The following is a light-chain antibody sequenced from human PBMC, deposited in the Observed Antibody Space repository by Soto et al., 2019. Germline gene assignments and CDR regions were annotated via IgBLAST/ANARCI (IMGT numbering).Light chain of an antibody. V-gene: IGLV2-14*01. CDR2: DVS. CDR3: CSYTTSNTRQIV. CDR1: SSDVVGYNY. Sequence: QSVLTQPASVSGSPGQSITISCTGTSSDVVGYNYVSWYQQHSGKAPKFMIYDVSNRPSGVSNRFSGSKSGNTASLTIPGLQAEDEADYYCCSYTTSNTRQIVFGTGTKVTVL. J-gene: IGLJ1*01.